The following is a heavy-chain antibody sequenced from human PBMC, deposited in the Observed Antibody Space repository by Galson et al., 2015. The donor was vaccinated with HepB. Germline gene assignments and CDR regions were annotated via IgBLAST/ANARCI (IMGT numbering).Heavy chain of an antibody. J-gene: IGHJ6*03. Sequence: SGAEVKKPGESLKISCKGSGYSFTSYWIGWVRQMPGKGLEWMGIIYPGDSDTRYSPSFQGQVTISADKSISTAYLQWSSLKASDTAMYYCARHVFKGYCTGGVCYPRPQNHYYYYMDVWGKGTTVTVSS. V-gene: IGHV5-51*01. CDR3: ARHVFKGYCTGGVCYPRPQNHYYYYMDV. CDR1: GYSFTSYW. D-gene: IGHD2-8*02. CDR2: IYPGDSDT.